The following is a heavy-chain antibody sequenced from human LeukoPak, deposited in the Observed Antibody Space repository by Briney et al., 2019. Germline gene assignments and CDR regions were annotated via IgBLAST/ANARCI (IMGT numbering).Heavy chain of an antibody. V-gene: IGHV3-30*02. CDR1: GFTFSSYG. CDR2: IRYDGSNK. D-gene: IGHD2-2*01. J-gene: IGHJ4*02. CDR3: AKGMLTVVPAAAFDY. Sequence: GGSLRLSCAASGFTFSSYGMHWVRQAPGKGLEWVAFIRYDGSNKYYADSVKGRFTISRDNSKNTLYLQMNSLRAEDTAVYYCAKGMLTVVPAAAFDYWGQGTLVTVSS.